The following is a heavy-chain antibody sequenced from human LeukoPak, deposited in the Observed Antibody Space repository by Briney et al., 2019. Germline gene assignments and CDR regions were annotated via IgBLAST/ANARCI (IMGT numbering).Heavy chain of an antibody. Sequence: ASVKVSCTASGYTFTGSYMHWVRQAPGQGLEWMGWINPNNGGTNYAQKFQGRVTMTRDTSTSTAYMDMSRLKSDDTAVYYCAREGYGGGQDFDVWGQGTMVTVSS. D-gene: IGHD1-26*01. CDR1: GYTFTGSY. CDR2: INPNNGGT. J-gene: IGHJ3*01. CDR3: AREGYGGGQDFDV. V-gene: IGHV1-2*02.